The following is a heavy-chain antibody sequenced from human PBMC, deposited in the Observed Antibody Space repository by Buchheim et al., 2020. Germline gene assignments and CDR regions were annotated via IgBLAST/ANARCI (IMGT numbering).Heavy chain of an antibody. CDR1: GFTFSSYS. D-gene: IGHD6-19*01. J-gene: IGHJ5*02. Sequence: EVQLVESGGGLVQPGGSLRLSCAASGFTFSSYSMNWVRLAPGKGLEWVSYISSSSSTIYYADSVKGRFTISRDNAKNSLYLQMNSLRAEDTALYYCAREKSSGWPEISVDPWGQGTL. CDR3: AREKSSGWPEISVDP. CDR2: ISSSSSTI. V-gene: IGHV3-48*01.